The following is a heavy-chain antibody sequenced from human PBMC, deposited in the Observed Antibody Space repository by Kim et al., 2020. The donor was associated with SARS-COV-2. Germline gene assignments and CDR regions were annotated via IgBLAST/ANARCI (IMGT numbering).Heavy chain of an antibody. V-gene: IGHV5-51*01. D-gene: IGHD6-13*01. Sequence: GESLKISCKGSGYSFTSYWIGWVRQMPGKGLEWMGIIYPGDSDTRYSPSFQGQVTISADKSISTAYLQWSSLKASDTAMYYCARQIAAAGKSWYFDLWGRGTLVTVSS. CDR2: IYPGDSDT. J-gene: IGHJ2*01. CDR3: ARQIAAAGKSWYFDL. CDR1: GYSFTSYW.